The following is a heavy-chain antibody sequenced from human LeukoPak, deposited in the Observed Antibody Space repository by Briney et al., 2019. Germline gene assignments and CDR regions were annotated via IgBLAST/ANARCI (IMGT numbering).Heavy chain of an antibody. V-gene: IGHV1-18*01. J-gene: IGHJ4*02. CDR3: ARDQGWIQPWSLDY. Sequence: RWASVKVSCKASGYTFTSYGISWVRQAPGQGLEWMGWISAYNGNTNYAQKLQGRVTMTTDTSTSTAYMELRSLRSDDTAVYYCARDQGWIQPWSLDYWGQGTLVTVSS. CDR2: ISAYNGNT. D-gene: IGHD5-18*01. CDR1: GYTFTSYG.